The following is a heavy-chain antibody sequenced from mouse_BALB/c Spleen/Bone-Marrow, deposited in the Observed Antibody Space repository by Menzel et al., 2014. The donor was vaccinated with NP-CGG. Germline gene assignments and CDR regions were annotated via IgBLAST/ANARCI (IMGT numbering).Heavy chain of an antibody. CDR2: IYPGDGDT. CDR3: ASWYRDPHFAMDY. Sequence: QVTLKVCGAELVRPGSSVKISCKASGYAFSSYWMNWVKQRPGQGLEWIGQIYPGDGDTNYNGNFKDKATLTVDRSSSTAFMQLSSLTSDDSAVYFCASWYRDPHFAMDYWGPGTSVTVSS. V-gene: IGHV1-80*01. CDR1: GYAFSSYW. D-gene: IGHD2-14*01. J-gene: IGHJ4*01.